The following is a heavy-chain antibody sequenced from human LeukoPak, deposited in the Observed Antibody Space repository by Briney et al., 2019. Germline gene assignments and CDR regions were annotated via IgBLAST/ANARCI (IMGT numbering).Heavy chain of an antibody. D-gene: IGHD6-19*01. CDR1: GFTSSGYA. V-gene: IGHV3-23*01. Sequence: PGGSLRLSCAASGFTSSGYAMSWVRQAPGKGLEWVSAISGSGGSTYYADSVKGRFTISRDNSKNTLYLQMNSLRAEDTAVYYCAKVRPTPSIAVAGMMDYWGQGTLVTVSS. CDR2: ISGSGGST. J-gene: IGHJ4*02. CDR3: AKVRPTPSIAVAGMMDY.